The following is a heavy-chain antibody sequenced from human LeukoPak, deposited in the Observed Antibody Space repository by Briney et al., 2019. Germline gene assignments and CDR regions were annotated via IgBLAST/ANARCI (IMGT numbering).Heavy chain of an antibody. CDR2: ISGGGDTT. Sequence: GGSLRLSCAASGSTFSSYAMSWVRQAPGKGLEWVSRISGGGDTTHYADSVKGRFTISRDNSKNTLYLQMNSLTADDTVIYYCAKVGPAASSGTTWEYWGQGTLVTVSS. D-gene: IGHD1-1*01. V-gene: IGHV3-23*01. J-gene: IGHJ4*02. CDR3: AKVGPAASSGTTWEY. CDR1: GSTFSSYA.